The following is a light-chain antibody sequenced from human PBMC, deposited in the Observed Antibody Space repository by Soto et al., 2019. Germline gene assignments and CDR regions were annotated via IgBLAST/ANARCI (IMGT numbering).Light chain of an antibody. Sequence: DIQMTQSPSSLSASVGDRVTITCRASQTISIFLNWYQQKPGRAPKLLIYDASTLESGVPSRFSGSGSETEFTLTISRLQPDDFATYFCHSRAFGQGTRLEIK. J-gene: IGKJ5*01. V-gene: IGKV1-39*01. CDR3: HSRA. CDR1: QTISIF. CDR2: DAS.